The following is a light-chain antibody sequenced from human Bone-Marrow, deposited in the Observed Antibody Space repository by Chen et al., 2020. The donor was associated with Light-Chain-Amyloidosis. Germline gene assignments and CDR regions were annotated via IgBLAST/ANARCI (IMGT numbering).Light chain of an antibody. Sequence: IVLTQSPGTLSLSPGERATLSCRASQSVSSSYLAWYQQKRGQAPRLLIYGASNRAIGIPDRISGRGSGTDFTLTISRLEPEDFAIYYCQHYGSSPLTFGGGTKVEIK. J-gene: IGKJ4*01. V-gene: IGKV3-20*01. CDR1: QSVSSSY. CDR2: GAS. CDR3: QHYGSSPLT.